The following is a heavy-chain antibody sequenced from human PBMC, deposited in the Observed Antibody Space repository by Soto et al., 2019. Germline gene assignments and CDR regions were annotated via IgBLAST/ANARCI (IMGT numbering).Heavy chain of an antibody. CDR2: IYYSGST. J-gene: IGHJ4*02. Sequence: TLSLTSTVSGGSTSSRGDYWSWIRQHPGKGLEWIGYIYYSGSTYYNPSLKSRVTISVDTSKNQFSLKLSSVTAADTAVYYCARSLESFFDYWGQGTLVTVSS. CDR1: GGSTSSRGDY. CDR3: ARSLESFFDY. V-gene: IGHV4-31*03. D-gene: IGHD3-3*01.